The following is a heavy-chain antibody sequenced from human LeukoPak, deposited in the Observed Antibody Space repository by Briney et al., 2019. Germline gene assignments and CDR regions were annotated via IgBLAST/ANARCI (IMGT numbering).Heavy chain of an antibody. D-gene: IGHD3-22*01. Sequence: PSETLSLTCTVSGGSFSSYYWSWIRQPPGKGLEWIGSIYHSGSTYYNPSLKSRVTISVDTSKNQFSLKLSSVTAADTAVYYCAIHYYDSSGYYGGLTWFDPWGQGTLVTVSS. CDR2: IYHSGST. CDR3: AIHYYDSSGYYGGLTWFDP. V-gene: IGHV4-59*04. J-gene: IGHJ5*02. CDR1: GGSFSSYY.